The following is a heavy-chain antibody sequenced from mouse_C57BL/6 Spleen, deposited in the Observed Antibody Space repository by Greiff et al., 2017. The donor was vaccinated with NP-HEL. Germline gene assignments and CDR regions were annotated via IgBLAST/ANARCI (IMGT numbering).Heavy chain of an antibody. CDR3: ARYSSGYVNYFDY. J-gene: IGHJ2*01. CDR2: INPYNGGT. Sequence: EVQLQQSGPVLVKPGASVKMSCKASGYTFTDYYMNWVKQSHGKSLEWIGVINPYNGGTSSNQKFKGKATLTVDKSSSTAYMELNSLTSEDSAVYYCARYSSGYVNYFDYWGQGTTLTVSS. CDR1: GYTFTDYY. D-gene: IGHD3-2*02. V-gene: IGHV1-19*01.